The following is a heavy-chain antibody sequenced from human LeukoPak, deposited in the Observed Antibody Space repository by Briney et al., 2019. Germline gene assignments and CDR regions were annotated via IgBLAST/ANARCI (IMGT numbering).Heavy chain of an antibody. V-gene: IGHV3-7*01. J-gene: IGHJ6*02. D-gene: IGHD6-13*01. CDR1: GFTLSGYW. Sequence: GGSLRLSCAASGFTLSGYWMSWVRQAPGKGLEWVASMNVDGSEKYYVDSVKGRFTISRDNAKNSLYLQMNSLRAEDTAVYYCARDLGGAYSSSWYAHYYYGMDVWGQGTTVTVSS. CDR3: ARDLGGAYSSSWYAHYYYGMDV. CDR2: MNVDGSEK.